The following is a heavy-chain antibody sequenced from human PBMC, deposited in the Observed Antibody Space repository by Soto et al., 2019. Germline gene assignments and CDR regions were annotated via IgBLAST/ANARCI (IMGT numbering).Heavy chain of an antibody. CDR1: GFTFSSYA. V-gene: IGHV3-23*01. Sequence: GGSLRLSCAASGFTFSSYAMSWVRQAPGKGLEWVSAISGSGGSTYYADSVKGRFTISRDNSKNTLYLQMNSLRAEDTAVYYCAKDRRGSGTPSYFDYWGQGTLVTVSS. CDR3: AKDRRGSGTPSYFDY. D-gene: IGHD3-10*01. J-gene: IGHJ4*02. CDR2: ISGSGGST.